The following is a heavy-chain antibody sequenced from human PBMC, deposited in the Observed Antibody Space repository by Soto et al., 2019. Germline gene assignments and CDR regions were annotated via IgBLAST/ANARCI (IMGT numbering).Heavy chain of an antibody. V-gene: IGHV1-58*01. J-gene: IGHJ4*02. CDR1: GFTFTSSA. CDR2: IVVGSGNT. D-gene: IGHD1-26*01. CDR3: AASHTVVGATILAL. Sequence: QMQLVQSGPEVKKPGTSVKVSCKASGFTFTSSAVQWVRQPRGQRLEWIGWIVVGSGNTNYAQKFQERVTITRDMSTSTAYMELSSLRSEDTAVYYRAASHTVVGATILALWGQGTLVTVSS.